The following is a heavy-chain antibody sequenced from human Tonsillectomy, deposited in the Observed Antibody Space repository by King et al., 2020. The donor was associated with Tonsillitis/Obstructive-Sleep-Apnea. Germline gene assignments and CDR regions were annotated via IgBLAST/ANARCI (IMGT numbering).Heavy chain of an antibody. D-gene: IGHD2-8*01. CDR1: GYTFTGYY. J-gene: IGHJ6*02. CDR3: ARLGYCTNGVCYQRDHDYYGMDV. Sequence: QLVQSGAEVKKPGASVKVSCKASGYTFTGYYMHWVRQAPGQGLEWMGWINPNSGGTNYAQKFQGRVTMTRDTSISTAYMELSRLRSDDTAVYYCARLGYCTNGVCYQRDHDYYGMDVWGQGTTVTVS. V-gene: IGHV1-2*02. CDR2: INPNSGGT.